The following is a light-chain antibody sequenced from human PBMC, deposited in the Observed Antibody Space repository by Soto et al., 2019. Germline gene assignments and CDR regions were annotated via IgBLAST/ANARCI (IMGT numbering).Light chain of an antibody. CDR1: QSISSSY. Sequence: ESVLTPSPGTLALSPGERVTLSCRASQSISSSYLAWYQRKPGQAPRLLMYGASSRATGIPDRFSGSGSGTDFTLTISRLEPEDFAVYHCQQYGSSPPTFGQGTKVEIK. J-gene: IGKJ1*01. CDR3: QQYGSSPPT. CDR2: GAS. V-gene: IGKV3-20*01.